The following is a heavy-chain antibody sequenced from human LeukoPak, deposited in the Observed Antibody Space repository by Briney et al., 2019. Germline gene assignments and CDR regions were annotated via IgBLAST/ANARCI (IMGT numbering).Heavy chain of an antibody. Sequence: SETLSLTCAVYGGSFSGYYWSWMRQPPGKGLEWIGEINHSGSTNYNPSLKSRVTISVDTSKNQFSLKLSSVTAADTAVYYCARGQVGLSSHIIVNPWGKGALVTVSS. V-gene: IGHV4-34*01. CDR3: ARGQVGLSSHIIVNP. CDR2: INHSGST. CDR1: GGSFSGYY. D-gene: IGHD6-6*01. J-gene: IGHJ5*02.